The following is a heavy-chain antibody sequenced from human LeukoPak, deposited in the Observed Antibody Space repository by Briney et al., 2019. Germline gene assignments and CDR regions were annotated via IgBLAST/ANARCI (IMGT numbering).Heavy chain of an antibody. CDR1: GFTFSSYS. D-gene: IGHD1-1*01. Sequence: PGGCLRLSCAASGFTFSSYSMNWGHQARGKGLEWVSSISSSSTYIYYADSVKGRFTISRDNAKNSLYLQMNSLRAEDTSVYYCARGDNVRAYYYGVDVWGQGTTVTVSS. V-gene: IGHV3-21*01. CDR2: ISSSSTYI. CDR3: ARGDNVRAYYYGVDV. J-gene: IGHJ6*02.